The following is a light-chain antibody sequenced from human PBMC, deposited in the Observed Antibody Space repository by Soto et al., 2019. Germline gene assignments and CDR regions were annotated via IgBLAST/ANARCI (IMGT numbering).Light chain of an antibody. CDR2: GAS. V-gene: IGKV3-15*01. CDR3: QQYNNWPLT. CDR1: PSVSSN. J-gene: IGKJ4*01. Sequence: EIVMTQSPATLSVSPGERATLSCRASPSVSSNLAWYQQKPGQAPRLLIYGASTRATGIPARFSGSGSWTEFTLTISSLQSEDFAVYYCQQYNNWPLTFGGGTKVEIK.